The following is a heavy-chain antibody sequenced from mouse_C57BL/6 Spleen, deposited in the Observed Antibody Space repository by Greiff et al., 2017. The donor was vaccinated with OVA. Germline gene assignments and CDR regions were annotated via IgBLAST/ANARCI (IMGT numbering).Heavy chain of an antibody. Sequence: EVKLVESGGGLVKPGGSLKLSCAASGFTFSDYGMHWVRQAPEKGLEWVAYISSGSSTIDYADTVKGRFTISRDNAKNTLFLQMTSLRSEDTAMYYCARARHYDYDEYYFDYWGQGTTLTVSS. D-gene: IGHD2-4*01. CDR2: ISSGSSTI. CDR3: ARARHYDYDEYYFDY. V-gene: IGHV5-17*01. J-gene: IGHJ2*01. CDR1: GFTFSDYG.